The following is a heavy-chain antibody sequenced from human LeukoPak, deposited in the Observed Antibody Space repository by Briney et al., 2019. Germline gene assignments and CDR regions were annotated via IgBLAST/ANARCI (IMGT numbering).Heavy chain of an antibody. V-gene: IGHV1-18*01. CDR3: ARDGRWLQLSQYYYYGMDV. CDR2: ISAYNGNT. CDR1: GGTFSSYA. J-gene: IGHJ6*02. D-gene: IGHD5-24*01. Sequence: ASVKVSCKASGGTFSSYAISWVRQAPGQGLEWMGWISAYNGNTNYAQKLQGRVTMTTDTSTSTAYMELRGLRSDDTAVYYCARDGRWLQLSQYYYYGMDVWGQGTTVTVSS.